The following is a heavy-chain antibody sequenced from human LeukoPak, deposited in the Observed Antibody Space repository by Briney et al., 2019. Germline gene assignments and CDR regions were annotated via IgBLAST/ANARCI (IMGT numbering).Heavy chain of an antibody. CDR2: IYTSGST. J-gene: IGHJ4*02. CDR1: GGSISSYY. V-gene: IGHV4-4*07. D-gene: IGHD2-2*01. Sequence: SETLSLTCTVSGGSISSYYWSWIRQPAGKGLEWIGHIYTSGSTNYNPSLKSRVTMSVDTSKNQFSLKLSSVTAADTAVYYCAREGCSSTSCADYYFDYWGQGTLVTVSS. CDR3: AREGCSSTSCADYYFDY.